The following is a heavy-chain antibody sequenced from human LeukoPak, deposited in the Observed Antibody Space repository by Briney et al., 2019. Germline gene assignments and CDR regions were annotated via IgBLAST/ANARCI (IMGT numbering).Heavy chain of an antibody. CDR2: ISSSSSYI. V-gene: IGHV3-21*01. CDR1: GFTFSSYS. D-gene: IGHD4-17*01. Sequence: GGSLRLSCAVSGFTFSSYSMNWVRQAPGKGLEWVSSISSSSSYIYYADSVKGRFTISRDNAKNSLYLQMNSLRAEDTAVYYCASSRWGMTTMTMGREYWGQGTLVTVSS. CDR3: ASSRWGMTTMTMGREY. J-gene: IGHJ4*02.